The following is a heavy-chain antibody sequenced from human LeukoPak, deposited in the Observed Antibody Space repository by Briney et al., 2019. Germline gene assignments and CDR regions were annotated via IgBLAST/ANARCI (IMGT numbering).Heavy chain of an antibody. D-gene: IGHD4-17*01. CDR1: GFTFADYA. J-gene: IGHJ1*01. V-gene: IGHV3-9*01. CDR2: ISWNSGSI. CDR3: AKDYGDYLRGFQH. Sequence: SLRLSCAASGFTFADYAMHWVRHAPGKGLEWVSGISWNSGSIGYADSVKGRFTISRDNAKNSLYLQMNSLRAEETALYYCAKDYGDYLRGFQHWGQGTLVTVSS.